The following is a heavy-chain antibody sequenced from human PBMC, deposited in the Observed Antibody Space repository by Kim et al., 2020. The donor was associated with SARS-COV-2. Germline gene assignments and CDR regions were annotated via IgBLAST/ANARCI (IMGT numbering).Heavy chain of an antibody. CDR3: ARGASYGDYPIPYYYYGMDV. CDR2: ISSSSSTI. J-gene: IGHJ6*02. CDR1: GFTFSSYS. Sequence: GGSLRLSCAASGFTFSSYSMNWVRQAPGKGLEWVSYISSSSSTIYYADSVKGRFTISRDNAKNSLYLQMNSLRAEDTAVYYCARGASYGDYPIPYYYYGMDVWGQGTTVTVSS. V-gene: IGHV3-48*04. D-gene: IGHD4-17*01.